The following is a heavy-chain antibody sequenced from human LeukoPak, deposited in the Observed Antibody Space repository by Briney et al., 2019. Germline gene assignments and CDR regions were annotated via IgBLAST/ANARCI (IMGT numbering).Heavy chain of an antibody. J-gene: IGHJ6*03. D-gene: IGHD3-22*01. CDR1: AGSISYYH. Sequence: PSETLSLTCDVYAGSISYYHWSWIRQSPGKGLEWIGEDTRSNYNPSLKSRVIMSVDTSKTQFSLNLTSVTAADTAVYYCARGRRAFYESSGHRFYYYMDVWAKGTTVIVSS. CDR2: DTRS. V-gene: IGHV4-34*01. CDR3: ARGRRAFYESSGHRFYYYMDV.